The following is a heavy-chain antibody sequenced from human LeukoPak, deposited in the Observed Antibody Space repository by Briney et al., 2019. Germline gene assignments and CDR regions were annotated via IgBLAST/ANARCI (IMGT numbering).Heavy chain of an antibody. CDR2: IYYSGST. CDR3: ASQYYYDSSGYYYDAFDI. V-gene: IGHV4-39*01. J-gene: IGHJ3*02. CDR1: GGSISSSSYY. Sequence: PSETLSLTCTVSGGSISSSSYYWGRIRQPPGKGLEWIGSIYYSGSTYYNPSLKSRVTISVDTSKNQFSLKLSSVTAADTAVYYCASQYYYDSSGYYYDAFDIWGQGTMVTVS. D-gene: IGHD3-22*01.